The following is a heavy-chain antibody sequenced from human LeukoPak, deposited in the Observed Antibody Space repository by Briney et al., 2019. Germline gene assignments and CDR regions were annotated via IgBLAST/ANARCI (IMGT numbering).Heavy chain of an antibody. D-gene: IGHD4-17*01. CDR3: ARDQAVSTGGWFDP. V-gene: IGHV1-69*13. J-gene: IGHJ5*02. CDR1: GGTFISYA. CDR2: IIPIFGTA. Sequence: GASVKVSCKASGGTFISYAISWVRQAPGQGLEWMGGIIPIFGTANYAQKFQGRVTITADESTSTAYMELSSLRSEDTAVYYCARDQAVSTGGWFDPWGQGTLVTVSS.